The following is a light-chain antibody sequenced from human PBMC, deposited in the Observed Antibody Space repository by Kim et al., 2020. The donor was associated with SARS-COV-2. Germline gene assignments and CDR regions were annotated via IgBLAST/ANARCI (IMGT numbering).Light chain of an antibody. V-gene: IGKV3-20*01. J-gene: IGKJ1*01. CDR1: QSVTYNY. Sequence: LSCWASQSVTYNYVAWYQQKPGQAPRPLIDAASSRATGIPDRFSGSGSGTDFTLTISRLEPEDSAVYYCQQHGSTPRTFGQGTKVDIK. CDR2: AAS. CDR3: QQHGSTPRT.